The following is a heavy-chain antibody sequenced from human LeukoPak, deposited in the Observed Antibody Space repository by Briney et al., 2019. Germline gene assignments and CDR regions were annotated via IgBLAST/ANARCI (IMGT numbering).Heavy chain of an antibody. V-gene: IGHV4-39*01. CDR3: ARLQFRGSDGGDY. CDR1: SGSISSSDYF. Sequence: PSETLSLTCTVSSGSISSSDYFWGWIRQPPEKGLEWIGSISHSRGTHYNPSLKSRLTVAVDTSKNQFSLRLSSVTAADTAVYYCARLQFRGSDGGDYWGRGALVTVSS. D-gene: IGHD3-10*01. CDR2: ISHSRGT. J-gene: IGHJ4*02.